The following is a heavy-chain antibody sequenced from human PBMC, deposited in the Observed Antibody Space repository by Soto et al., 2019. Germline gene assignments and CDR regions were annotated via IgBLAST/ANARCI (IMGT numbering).Heavy chain of an antibody. Sequence: GGSLRLSWAASGFTFSSYSMNWVRQAPGKGLEWVSYISSSSSTIYYADSVKGRFTISRDNAKNSLYLQMNSLRDEDTAVYYCARDRLSMDRSGYYNWFDPWGQGTLVTVSS. CDR1: GFTFSSYS. D-gene: IGHD3-22*01. CDR3: ARDRLSMDRSGYYNWFDP. J-gene: IGHJ5*02. CDR2: ISSSSSTI. V-gene: IGHV3-48*02.